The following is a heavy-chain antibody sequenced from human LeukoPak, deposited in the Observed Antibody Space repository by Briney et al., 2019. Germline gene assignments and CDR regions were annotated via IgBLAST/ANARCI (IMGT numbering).Heavy chain of an antibody. Sequence: ASVKASCKASGVTFNTYAFVWVRQAPGQGLEWMGWISAYSGNTNYAQRLQGRVTMTTDTSTSTAYMELRSLRSDDTAVFYCARIAPAASWFDPWGQGTLVTVSS. D-gene: IGHD2-2*01. CDR1: GVTFNTYA. V-gene: IGHV1-18*01. CDR3: ARIAPAASWFDP. J-gene: IGHJ5*02. CDR2: ISAYSGNT.